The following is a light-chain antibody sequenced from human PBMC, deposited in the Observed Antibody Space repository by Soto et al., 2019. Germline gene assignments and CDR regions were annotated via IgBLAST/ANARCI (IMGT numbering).Light chain of an antibody. CDR2: AAS. CDR3: LQDYSYPWT. J-gene: IGKJ1*01. CDR1: QGIGSA. V-gene: IGKV1-6*01. Sequence: AIQLTQSPSSLSASVGDRVTITCRASQGIGSALAWYQQKPGKAPKLLIYAASSLQSGVPSRFSGSASGTDFTLTISSLQPEDFATYYCLQDYSYPWTFGQGTKVDIK.